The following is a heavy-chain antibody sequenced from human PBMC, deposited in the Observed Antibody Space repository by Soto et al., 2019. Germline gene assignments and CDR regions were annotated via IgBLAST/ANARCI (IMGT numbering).Heavy chain of an antibody. Sequence: RRISKEQGKGLEWVSAITYDGTNTYYTESVKGRFTISRDNSKNTLFLQMNSLRAEDTAVYFCAKGDCSGGSCYFSAFDIWGQGTMVTVSS. CDR3: AKGDCSGGSCYFSAFDI. D-gene: IGHD2-15*01. V-gene: IGHV3-30*04. CDR2: ITYDGTNT. J-gene: IGHJ3*02.